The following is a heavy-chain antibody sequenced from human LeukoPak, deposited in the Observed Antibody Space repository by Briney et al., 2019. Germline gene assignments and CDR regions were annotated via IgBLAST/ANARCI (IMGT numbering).Heavy chain of an antibody. CDR3: ARAPYYDSSGYYYWLDI. V-gene: IGHV4-59*01. J-gene: IGHJ3*02. Sequence: PSETLSLTCTVSGGSISSYYWSWIRQPPGKGLEWIGYIYYSGSTNYNPSLNSRVTISVDTSKNQLSLRLSSVTPADTAVYYCARAPYYDSSGYYYWLDIWGQGTMVTVSS. CDR2: IYYSGST. CDR1: GGSISSYY. D-gene: IGHD3-22*01.